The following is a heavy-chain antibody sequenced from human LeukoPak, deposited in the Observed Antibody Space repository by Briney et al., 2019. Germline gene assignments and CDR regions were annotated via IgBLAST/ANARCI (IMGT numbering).Heavy chain of an antibody. J-gene: IGHJ4*02. D-gene: IGHD3-3*01. CDR1: GYTFTGYY. CDR2: INPNSGGT. CDR3: ARVSVLEWSPKDY. Sequence: ASVKVSCKASGYTFTGYYMHWVRQAPGQGLEWMGWINPNSGGTNYAQKFQGRVTMTRDTSISTAYMELSRLRSDDTAVYYCARVSVLEWSPKDYWGQGTLVTVSS. V-gene: IGHV1-2*02.